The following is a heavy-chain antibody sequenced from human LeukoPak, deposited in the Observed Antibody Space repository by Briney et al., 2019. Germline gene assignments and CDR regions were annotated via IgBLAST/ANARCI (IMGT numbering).Heavy chain of an antibody. D-gene: IGHD1-26*01. CDR1: GFTFGSSW. CDR3: VKVRGRARVGYFDY. CDR2: INKDGRVT. Sequence: GGSLRLSCAASGFTFGSSWIHWVRQAPGKGLVWVSRINKDGRVTDYAESVKGRFSISRDNAKNTLYLQMNSLRVEDTAIYYCVKVRGRARVGYFDYWGQGTLVTVSS. V-gene: IGHV3-74*01. J-gene: IGHJ4*02.